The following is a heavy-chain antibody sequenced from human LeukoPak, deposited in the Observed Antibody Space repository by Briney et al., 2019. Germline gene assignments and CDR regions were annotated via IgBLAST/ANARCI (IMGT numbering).Heavy chain of an antibody. D-gene: IGHD3-22*01. Sequence: GSLKISCKGSGYSFTSYWIGWVRQMPGKGLEWMGIIYPGDSDTRYSPSFQGQVTISADKSISTAYLQWSSLKASDTAMYYCARRLLYYYDSSGYFDYWGQGTLVTVSS. CDR1: GYSFTSYW. V-gene: IGHV5-51*01. J-gene: IGHJ4*02. CDR3: ARRLLYYYDSSGYFDY. CDR2: IYPGDSDT.